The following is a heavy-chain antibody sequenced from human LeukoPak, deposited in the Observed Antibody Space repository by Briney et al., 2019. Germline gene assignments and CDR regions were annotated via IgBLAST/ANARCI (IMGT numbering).Heavy chain of an antibody. CDR3: ARDRYGGNSGEFDY. D-gene: IGHD4-23*01. CDR1: GGSISSYY. J-gene: IGHJ4*02. Sequence: PSGTLSLTCTVSGGSISSYYWSWIRQPPGKGLEWIGYIYYSGTTNYNPSPKSRVTISVDTSKNQFSLKLSSVTAADTAVYYCARDRYGGNSGEFDYWGQGTLVTVSS. CDR2: IYYSGTT. V-gene: IGHV4-59*01.